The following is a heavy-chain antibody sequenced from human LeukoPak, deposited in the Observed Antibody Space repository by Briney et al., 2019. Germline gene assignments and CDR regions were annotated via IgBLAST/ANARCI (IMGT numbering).Heavy chain of an antibody. CDR2: ISGSGGST. D-gene: IGHD3-22*01. CDR3: AKDQATMIVVVTHFDY. CDR1: GFTFSSYA. J-gene: IGHJ4*02. Sequence: GGSLRLSCAASGFTFSSYAMSWVRQAPGKGPEWVSAISGSGGSTYYADSVKGRFTISRDNSKNTLYLQMNSLRAEDTAVYYCAKDQATMIVVVTHFDYWGQGTLVTVSS. V-gene: IGHV3-23*01.